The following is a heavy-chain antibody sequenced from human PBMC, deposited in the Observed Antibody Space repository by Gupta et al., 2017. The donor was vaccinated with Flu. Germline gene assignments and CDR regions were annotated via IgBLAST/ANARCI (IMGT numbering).Heavy chain of an antibody. J-gene: IGHJ4*02. Sequence: QVQLVESGGGVVQPGSSLRLSCTASGFIFSHNAIHWVRQAPGKGLEWVAQIWFDGSNKYYADSVKGRFSISRDNPKSTAYLQMNSLRVEDTAMYFCVRDGQQLAPYSFDYWGRGTLVTVTS. CDR2: IWFDGSNK. D-gene: IGHD6-13*01. CDR3: VRDGQQLAPYSFDY. CDR1: GFIFSHNA. V-gene: IGHV3-33*08.